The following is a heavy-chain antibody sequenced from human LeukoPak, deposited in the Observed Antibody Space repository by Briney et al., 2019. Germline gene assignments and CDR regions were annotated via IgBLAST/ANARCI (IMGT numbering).Heavy chain of an antibody. J-gene: IGHJ4*02. CDR2: IYPGDSDT. CDR3: ARLAGYDSSGYYPDY. D-gene: IGHD3-22*01. CDR1: GYSFISYW. Sequence: GESLKISCKGSGYSFISYWIGWVRQMPGKGLEWMGIIYPGDSDTRYSPSFQGQVTISADKSISTAYLQWSSLKASDTAMHYCARLAGYDSSGYYPDYWGQGTLVTVSS. V-gene: IGHV5-51*01.